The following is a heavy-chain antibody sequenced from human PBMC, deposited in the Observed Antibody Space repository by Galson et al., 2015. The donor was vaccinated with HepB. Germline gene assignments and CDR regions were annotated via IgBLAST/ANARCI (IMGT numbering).Heavy chain of an antibody. CDR3: AREGGIAVAGWFDP. CDR1: GYTFTSYA. D-gene: IGHD6-19*01. CDR2: INAGNGNT. J-gene: IGHJ5*02. Sequence: SVKVSCKASGYTFTSYAMHWVRQAPGQRLEWMGWINAGNGNTKYSQKFQGRVTITRDTSASTAYMELSSLRSEDTAVYYCAREGGIAVAGWFDPWGQGALVTVSS. V-gene: IGHV1-3*01.